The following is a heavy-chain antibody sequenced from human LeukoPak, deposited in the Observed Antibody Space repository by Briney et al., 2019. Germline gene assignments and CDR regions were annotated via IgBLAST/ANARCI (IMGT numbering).Heavy chain of an antibody. D-gene: IGHD3-22*01. V-gene: IGHV1-2*02. CDR1: GYPFTGYY. CDR2: INPNSGGT. Sequence: ASVKVSCKASGYPFTGYYLHWVRQAPGQGLEWMGWINPNSGGTNYAQKFQGRITMTRDTSISTAYMELSRLRSDDTAVYYCARGGQYVLHYDSSGYPPRGHWGQGTLVTVSS. J-gene: IGHJ4*02. CDR3: ARGGQYVLHYDSSGYPPRGH.